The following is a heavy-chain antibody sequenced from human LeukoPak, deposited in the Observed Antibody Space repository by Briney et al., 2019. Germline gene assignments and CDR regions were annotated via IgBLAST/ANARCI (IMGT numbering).Heavy chain of an antibody. J-gene: IGHJ4*02. CDR3: TREGYSSSWSFFDY. CDR2: IRSKAYGGTT. V-gene: IGHV3-49*03. D-gene: IGHD6-13*01. CDR1: GFTFGDYA. Sequence: GGSLRLSCTASGFTFGDYAMSWFRQAPGKGLEWVGFIRSKAYGGTTEYAASVKGRFTISRDDSKSIAYLQMNSLKTEDTAVYYCTREGYSSSWSFFDYWGQGPLVTVSS.